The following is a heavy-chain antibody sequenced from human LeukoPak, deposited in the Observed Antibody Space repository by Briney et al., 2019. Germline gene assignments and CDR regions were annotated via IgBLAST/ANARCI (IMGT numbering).Heavy chain of an antibody. CDR1: GFTFSNAW. D-gene: IGHD3-3*01. Sequence: GGSLRLSCAASGFTFSNAWMSWVRQAPGKGLEWVGRIKSKTDGGTTDYAAPVKGRFTISRDDSKNTLYLQMNSLKTEDTAVYYCTTEAGGSDTIFGAANSGGQGTLVTVSS. V-gene: IGHV3-15*01. CDR3: TTEAGGSDTIFGAANS. J-gene: IGHJ4*02. CDR2: IKSKTDGGTT.